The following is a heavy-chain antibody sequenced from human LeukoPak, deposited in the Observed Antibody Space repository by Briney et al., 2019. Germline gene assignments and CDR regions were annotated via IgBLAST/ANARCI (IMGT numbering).Heavy chain of an antibody. CDR2: IRSKTSDYAT. CDR3: TSLTEKNYYYYYMDV. J-gene: IGHJ6*03. CDR1: GFSFSDSP. D-gene: IGHD1-20*01. Sequence: GGSLKLSCATSGFSFSDSPIHWVRQASGKGLEWVGHIRSKTSDYATAYSESVKGRFTISRDDSKNTAYLQMNSLKTEDTAVYYCTSLTEKNYYYYYMDVWGKGTTVTVSS. V-gene: IGHV3-73*01.